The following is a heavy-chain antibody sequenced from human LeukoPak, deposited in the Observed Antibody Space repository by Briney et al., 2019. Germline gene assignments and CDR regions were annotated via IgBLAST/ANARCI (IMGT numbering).Heavy chain of an antibody. D-gene: IGHD3-3*01. CDR2: INHSGST. V-gene: IGHV4-34*01. CDR3: ARSTIFGVVIMRSAFDI. Sequence: SETLSLTCAVYGGSFSGYYWSWIRQPPGKGLEWIGEINHSGSTNYNPSLKSRVTVSVDTSKNQFSLKLSSVTAADTAVYYCARSTIFGVVIMRSAFDIWGQGTMVTVSS. CDR1: GGSFSGYY. J-gene: IGHJ3*02.